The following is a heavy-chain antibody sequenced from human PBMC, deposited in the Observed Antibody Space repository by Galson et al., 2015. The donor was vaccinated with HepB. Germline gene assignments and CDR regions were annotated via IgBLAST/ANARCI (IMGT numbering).Heavy chain of an antibody. CDR2: ISSSFITI. CDR3: TRDEDGL. Sequence: SLRLSCAASGFTFSTYDFNWVRQAPGKGLEWVSYISSSFITIYYADSVKGRFTISRDNVKNSLYLQMNSLRAEDTAVYYCTRDEDGLWGQGTLVTVSS. J-gene: IGHJ4*02. D-gene: IGHD3/OR15-3a*01. CDR1: GFTFSTYD. V-gene: IGHV3-48*01.